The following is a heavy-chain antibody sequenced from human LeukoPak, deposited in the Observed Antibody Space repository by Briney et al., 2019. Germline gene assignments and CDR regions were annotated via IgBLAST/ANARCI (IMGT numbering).Heavy chain of an antibody. V-gene: IGHV3-30*04. D-gene: IGHD3-22*01. CDR3: ARGLGGAVSLYYYDSSGSVDY. Sequence: PGGSLRLSCAASGFTFSSYAMHWARQAPGKGLEWVAVISYDGSNKYYADSVKGRFTISRDNSKNTLYLQMNSLRAEDTAVYYCARGLGGAVSLYYYDSSGSVDYWGQGTLVTVSS. J-gene: IGHJ4*02. CDR2: ISYDGSNK. CDR1: GFTFSSYA.